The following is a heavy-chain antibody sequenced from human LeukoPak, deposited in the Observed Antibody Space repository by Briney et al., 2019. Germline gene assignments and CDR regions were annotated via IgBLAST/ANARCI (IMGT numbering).Heavy chain of an antibody. CDR1: DGCISSSNYY. D-gene: IGHD3-22*01. J-gene: IGHJ4*02. CDR2: IYYSGIT. CDR3: ARHLFGNGYYPDY. Sequence: SETLSLTCTVSDGCISSSNYYWGWIRQPPGKGLEWIGTIYYSGITYYNPSLRTRVTISVDPSKKQFSLKLSSVTAADTAVYYCARHLFGNGYYPDYWGQGTLVTVSS. V-gene: IGHV4-39*01.